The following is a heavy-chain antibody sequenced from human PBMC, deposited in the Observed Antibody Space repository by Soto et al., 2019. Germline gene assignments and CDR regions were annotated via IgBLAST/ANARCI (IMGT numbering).Heavy chain of an antibody. Sequence: CPGLARAASGLRFNSYGIAGVRKSPGNGLEWVAFISYDSTKTYYADSVKGRFTIVRDNSNSALYVQMHTLKGEDTAVYYCARTRSAWSDFRYYALDVLLQRTTV. CDR2: ISYDSTKT. V-gene: IGHV3-30*03. CDR1: GLRFNSYG. J-gene: IGHJ6*01. D-gene: IGHD1-26*01. CDR3: ARTRSAWSDFRYYALDV.